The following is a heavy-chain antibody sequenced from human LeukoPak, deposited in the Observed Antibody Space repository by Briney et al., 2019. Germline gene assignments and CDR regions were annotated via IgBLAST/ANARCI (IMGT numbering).Heavy chain of an antibody. CDR1: GFTVSSHS. D-gene: IGHD4-4*01. V-gene: IGHV3-66*01. J-gene: IGHJ3*02. CDR3: ARDYRDYIAAFDI. Sequence: PGGSLRLSCAAPGFTVSSHSMSWVRQAPEKGLEWVSLIYNSGTTFYADSVKGRSTISRDNSKNTLYLQMNSLRAEDTAVYYCARDYRDYIAAFDIWGQGTMVTVSS. CDR2: IYNSGTT.